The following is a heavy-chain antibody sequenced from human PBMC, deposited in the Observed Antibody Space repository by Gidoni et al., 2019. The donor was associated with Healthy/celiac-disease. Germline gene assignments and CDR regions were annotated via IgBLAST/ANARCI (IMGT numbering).Heavy chain of an antibody. CDR1: GFPFSNAW. V-gene: IGHV3-15*01. CDR2: IKSKTDGGTT. D-gene: IGHD5-12*01. Sequence: EVQLLESGGGSVKPGGSLRLSCASPGFPFSNAWMSWVRQAPGKGLEWVGRIKSKTDGGTTDDAARVKGRFTISRDDSKNTRYLQMNSLKTEDTAVYYCTTEAGSGYNFDYWGQGTLVTVSS. CDR3: TTEAGSGYNFDY. J-gene: IGHJ4*02.